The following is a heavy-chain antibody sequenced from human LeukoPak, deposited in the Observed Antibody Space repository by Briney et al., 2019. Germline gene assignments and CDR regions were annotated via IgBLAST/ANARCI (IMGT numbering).Heavy chain of an antibody. Sequence: ASVKVSCKASGYTFTNYYMHWVRQAPGQGLEWMGIINPSGGVTTYAQKFQGRVTMTSDTSTSTVYMELSRLRSADTAVYYCARDSSEWVAQHLDPWGQGILVTVSS. J-gene: IGHJ5*02. CDR2: INPSGGVT. V-gene: IGHV1-46*01. CDR3: ARDSSEWVAQHLDP. CDR1: GYTFTNYY. D-gene: IGHD6-19*01.